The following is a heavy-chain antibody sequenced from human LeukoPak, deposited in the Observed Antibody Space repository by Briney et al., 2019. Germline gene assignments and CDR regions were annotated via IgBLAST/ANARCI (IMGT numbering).Heavy chain of an antibody. CDR3: ASDRVLGSGSLDN. V-gene: IGHV3-74*01. Sequence: PGGSLRLSCAASGFSFSDFWMHWVRQTPGKGLVWVSRIRGDGYDTNYADSVEGRFTISRDNARQTLYLQMNSLRADDTAVYYCASDRVLGSGSLDNWGQGTLVTVSS. D-gene: IGHD3-10*01. CDR2: IRGDGYDT. CDR1: GFSFSDFW. J-gene: IGHJ4*02.